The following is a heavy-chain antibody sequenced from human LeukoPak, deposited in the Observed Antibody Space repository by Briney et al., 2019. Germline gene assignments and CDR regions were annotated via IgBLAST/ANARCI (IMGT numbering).Heavy chain of an antibody. V-gene: IGHV4-39*07. J-gene: IGHJ4*02. D-gene: IGHD1-26*01. CDR1: GGSISSSSYY. Sequence: SETLSLTCTVSGGSISSSSYYWGWIRQPPGKGLEWIGSIYYSGSTYYNPSLKSRVTISVDTSKNQFSLKLSSVTAADTAVYYCARRRERRRTDRFDYFDYWGQGALVAVSS. CDR2: IYYSGST. CDR3: ARRRERRRTDRFDYFDY.